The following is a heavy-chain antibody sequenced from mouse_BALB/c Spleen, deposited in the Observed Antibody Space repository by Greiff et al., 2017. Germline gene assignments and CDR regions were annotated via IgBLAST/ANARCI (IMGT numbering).Heavy chain of an antibody. CDR1: GFSLSTSGMS. CDR2: IWWNDDK. CDR3: ARIAEGAMDY. Sequence: QVTLKECGPGILQPSQTLSLTCSFSGFSLSTSGMSVGWIRQPSGKGLEWLAHIWWNDDKYYNPALKSRLTSSKDTSNNQGFLKIASVVTADTATDDWARIAEGAMDYWGQGTAVTVSA. V-gene: IGHV8-8*01. J-gene: IGHJ4*01.